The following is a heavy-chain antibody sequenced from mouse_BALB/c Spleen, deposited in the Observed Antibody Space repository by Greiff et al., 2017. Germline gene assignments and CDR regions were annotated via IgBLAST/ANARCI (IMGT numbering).Heavy chain of an antibody. CDR3: ARNYGSSYDYYAMDY. J-gene: IGHJ4*01. Sequence: EVQRVESGGGLVKPGGSLKLSCAASGFTFSSYAMSWVRKSPEKRLEWVAEISSGGSYTYYPDTVTGRFTIARDNAKNTLYLEMSSLRSEDTAMYYCARNYGSSYDYYAMDYWGQGTSVTVSS. CDR2: ISSGGSYT. CDR1: GFTFSSYA. D-gene: IGHD1-1*01. V-gene: IGHV5-9-4*01.